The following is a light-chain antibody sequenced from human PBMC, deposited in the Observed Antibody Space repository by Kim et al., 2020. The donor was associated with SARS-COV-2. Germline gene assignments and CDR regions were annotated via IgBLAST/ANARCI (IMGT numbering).Light chain of an antibody. V-gene: IGKV1-39*01. Sequence: SLSASVRDRVTITYRASQSISSYLNWYQQNPGKAPKLLIYAASSLQSGVPSRFSGSGSGTDFTLTISSLQPEDFATYYCQQSYSTFGQGTKVDIK. CDR2: AAS. CDR1: QSISSY. CDR3: QQSYST. J-gene: IGKJ1*01.